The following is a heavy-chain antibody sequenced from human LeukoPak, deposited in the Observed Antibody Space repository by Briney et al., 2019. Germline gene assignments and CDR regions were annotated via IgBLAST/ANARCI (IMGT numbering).Heavy chain of an antibody. D-gene: IGHD2-15*01. J-gene: IGHJ5*02. CDR2: IHHGGTT. CDR1: GDSISSDHYH. V-gene: IGHV4-30-4*01. Sequence: SETLSLTCTVSGDSISSDHYHWSWVRQSPGKGLEWIGYIHHGGTTYYTPSLKSRLSISIDTSRKQFSLKLNSVTAADTAVYYCARGNVVVVAATSWFDPWGQGTLVTVSS. CDR3: ARGNVVVVAATSWFDP.